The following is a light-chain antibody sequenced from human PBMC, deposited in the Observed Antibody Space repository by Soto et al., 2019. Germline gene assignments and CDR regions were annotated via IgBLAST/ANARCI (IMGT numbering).Light chain of an antibody. J-gene: IGKJ1*01. CDR3: QQYHSYRT. V-gene: IGKV1-5*01. CDR1: QSISNW. CDR2: DVS. Sequence: DIQMTQSPSTLSASVRDRVTITCRASQSISNWVAWYQQKPGKAPKLLIYDVSTLESGVPSRFSGSGSGTEFTLTINSLQPDDFATYYCQQYHSYRTFGQGTKVDIK.